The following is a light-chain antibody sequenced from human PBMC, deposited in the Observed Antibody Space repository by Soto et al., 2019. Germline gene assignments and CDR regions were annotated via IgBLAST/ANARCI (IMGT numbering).Light chain of an antibody. CDR3: QQRSNWPLT. CDR1: QSIGSY. CDR2: DAS. Sequence: EIVLTLSPATLSLSPGERATLSCRASQSIGSYLAWYQQKPGQAPRLLIYDASNRATGIPARFSGSGSGRDFTLTINSLEPEDFAVYYCQQRSNWPLTFGGGTKVEIK. V-gene: IGKV3-11*02. J-gene: IGKJ4*01.